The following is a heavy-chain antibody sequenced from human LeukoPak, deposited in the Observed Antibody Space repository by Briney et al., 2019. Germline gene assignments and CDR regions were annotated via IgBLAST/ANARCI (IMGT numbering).Heavy chain of an antibody. CDR1: GGTFSSYA. CDR2: IIPILGIA. J-gene: IGHJ6*02. CDR3: ARGTHVDTAMVNYYYYGMDV. Sequence: ASVKVSCKASGGTFSSYAISWVRQAPEQGLEWMGRIIPILGIANYAQKFQGRVTITADKSTSTAYMELSSLRSEDTAVYYCARGTHVDTAMVNYYYYGMDVWGQGTTVTVSS. V-gene: IGHV1-69*04. D-gene: IGHD5-18*01.